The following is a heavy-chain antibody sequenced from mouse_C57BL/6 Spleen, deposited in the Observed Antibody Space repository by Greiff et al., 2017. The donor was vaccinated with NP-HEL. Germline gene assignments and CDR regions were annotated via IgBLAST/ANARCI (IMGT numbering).Heavy chain of an antibody. CDR1: GYTFTTYS. J-gene: IGHJ1*03. CDR3: ALYSSYGYFDV. V-gene: IGHV1-47*01. Sequence: QVQLQEPGAELVKPGASVKLSCKASGYTFTTYSIEWMKQNHGKSLEWIGNFHPYNDDTKYNEKFKGKATLTVEKSSSTVYLGLSRLTSDDSAVYCCALYSSYGYFDVWGTGTTVTVSS. CDR2: FHPYNDDT. D-gene: IGHD2-5*01.